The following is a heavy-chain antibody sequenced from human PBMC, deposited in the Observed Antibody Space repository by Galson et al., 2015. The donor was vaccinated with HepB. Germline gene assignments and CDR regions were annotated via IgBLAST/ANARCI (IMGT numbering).Heavy chain of an antibody. CDR3: ARDYYYDRSGRLPFGY. CDR2: INPYNGNT. Sequence: SVKVSCKASGYTFTSYGISWVRQAPGQGLEWMGWINPYNGNTNYAQKLLGRVTMTTDTSTSTAYMDLRSLRFDDTAVYYCARDYYYDRSGRLPFGYWGQGTLVTVSS. J-gene: IGHJ4*02. D-gene: IGHD3-22*01. CDR1: GYTFTSYG. V-gene: IGHV1-18*04.